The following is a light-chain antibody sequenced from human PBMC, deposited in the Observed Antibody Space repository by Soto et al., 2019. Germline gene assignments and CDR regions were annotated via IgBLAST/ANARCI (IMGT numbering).Light chain of an antibody. CDR1: QTVSNY. CDR3: QQRMNWPLT. J-gene: IGKJ5*01. V-gene: IGKV3-11*01. CDR2: DAS. Sequence: EIVLTHSPATLSFSPWERATLSFRASQTVSNYLLWYQQKPGQAPRLLIYDASNRATGIPARFSGSGSETDFTLTISSLEPEDVAVYYCQQRMNWPLTFGQGTRLEIK.